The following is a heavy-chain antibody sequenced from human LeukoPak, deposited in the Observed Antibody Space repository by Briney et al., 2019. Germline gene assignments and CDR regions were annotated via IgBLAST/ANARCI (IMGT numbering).Heavy chain of an antibody. J-gene: IGHJ6*03. CDR2: IYYSGST. D-gene: IGHD6-19*01. Sequence: SETLSLTCTVSGCSISSYYWSWIRQPPGKGLEWIGYIYYSGSTNYNPSLKSRVTISVDTSKNQFPLKLSSVTAADTAVYYCARGGLDTHYYYYYYMDVWGKGTTVTISS. V-gene: IGHV4-59*01. CDR1: GCSISSYY. CDR3: ARGGLDTHYYYYYYMDV.